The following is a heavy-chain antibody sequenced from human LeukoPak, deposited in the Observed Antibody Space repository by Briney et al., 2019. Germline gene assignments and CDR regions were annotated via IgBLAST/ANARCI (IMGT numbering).Heavy chain of an antibody. J-gene: IGHJ6*02. Sequence: EASVKVSCKASGYTFTGYYTHWVRQAPGQGLEWMGWINPNSGGTNYAQKFQGRVTMTRDTSISTAYMELGRLRSDDTAVYYCARGYSSGGSCYLMAYYYYGMDVWGQGTTVTVSS. CDR3: ARGYSSGGSCYLMAYYYYGMDV. D-gene: IGHD2-15*01. CDR1: GYTFTGYY. CDR2: INPNSGGT. V-gene: IGHV1-2*02.